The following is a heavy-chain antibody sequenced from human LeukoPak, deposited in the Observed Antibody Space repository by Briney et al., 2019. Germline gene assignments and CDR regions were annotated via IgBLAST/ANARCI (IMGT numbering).Heavy chain of an antibody. D-gene: IGHD6-19*01. Sequence: SETQSLTCSVSGGSINNYWWNWIRQPPWKGLEWIGYIYYSGSTSYNPSLKSRLTISVDTSLNQFSLKLSSVTAADTAVYYCAMRIAVAGGFDYWGQGTLVTVSS. CDR1: GGSINNYW. CDR3: AMRIAVAGGFDY. V-gene: IGHV4-59*08. CDR2: IYYSGST. J-gene: IGHJ4*02.